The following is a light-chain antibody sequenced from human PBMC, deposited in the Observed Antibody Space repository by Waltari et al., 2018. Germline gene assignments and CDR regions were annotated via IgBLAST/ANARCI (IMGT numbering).Light chain of an antibody. J-gene: IGKJ4*01. CDR1: QDIGNW. CDR2: AAS. CDR3: QQANSFPPGVT. V-gene: IGKV1D-12*01. Sequence: DIQMTQSPSSVSASVGDRVSLTCRASQDIGNWLAWYQHKPGKAPKHLIYAASKLQSGVPSRFSGHGLGTDFTLTIDSLQPEDFATYYCQQANSFPPGVTFGGGTKVE.